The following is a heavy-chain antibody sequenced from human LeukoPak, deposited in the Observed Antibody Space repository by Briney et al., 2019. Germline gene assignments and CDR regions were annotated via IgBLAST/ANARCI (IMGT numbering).Heavy chain of an antibody. CDR3: ASASVAGTGGDY. CDR2: IKQDGSEK. CDR1: VFAFSSYW. Sequence: GGSLRLSCAASVFAFSSYWMSWVRQAPGKGRERVGNIKQDGSEKYYVDSVKGRFTISRENAKNSLYLQMNSLRAEDTAVYYCASASVAGTGGDYWGQGTLVTVSS. D-gene: IGHD6-19*01. V-gene: IGHV3-7*01. J-gene: IGHJ4*02.